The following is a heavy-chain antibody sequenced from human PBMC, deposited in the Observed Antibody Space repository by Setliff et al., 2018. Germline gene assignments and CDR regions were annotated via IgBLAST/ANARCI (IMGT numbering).Heavy chain of an antibody. V-gene: IGHV7-4-1*02. CDR2: INTNAGNP. Sequence: ASVKVSCKGSGYTFSTYAIIWMRQAPGQGLEWMGWINTNAGNPSYAQGFTGRFVFSLDTSVSTAYLQISSLKAEDTAIYYCARGSRFGTIVYRGDYYLDVWGKGTTVTVSS. D-gene: IGHD3-10*01. CDR1: GYTFSTYA. J-gene: IGHJ6*03. CDR3: ARGSRFGTIVYRGDYYLDV.